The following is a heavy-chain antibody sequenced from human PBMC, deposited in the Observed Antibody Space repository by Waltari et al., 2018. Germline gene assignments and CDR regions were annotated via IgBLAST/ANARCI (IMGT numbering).Heavy chain of an antibody. J-gene: IGHJ5*02. CDR2: VNPSRWAT. V-gene: IGHV1-8*02. D-gene: IGHD2-21*01. Sequence: QVQLVQSGAEVLRPGASVKVSCQASGYSFINYEINWGRQAAGQGLELMGWVNPSRWATAYAQRCQGRITMTWDTSISTAYMELSNLRSDDTAVLYCARGRDVFANVDYSWFDPWGQGTLVTVSS. CDR3: ARGRDVFANVDYSWFDP. CDR1: GYSFINYE.